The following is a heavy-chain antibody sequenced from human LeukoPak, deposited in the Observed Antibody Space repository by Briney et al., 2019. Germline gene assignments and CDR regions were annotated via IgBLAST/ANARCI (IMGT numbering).Heavy chain of an antibody. Sequence: SETLSLTCTVSGGSISSSSYYWGWIRQPPGKGLEWIGSIYYSGSTYYNPSLKSRVTISVDTSKNQFSLKLSSVTAADTAVYYCARHQAIRFLEWFEYYYYYMDVWGKGTTVTVSS. V-gene: IGHV4-39*01. CDR1: GGSISSSSYY. CDR2: IYYSGST. J-gene: IGHJ6*03. D-gene: IGHD3-3*01. CDR3: ARHQAIRFLEWFEYYYYYMDV.